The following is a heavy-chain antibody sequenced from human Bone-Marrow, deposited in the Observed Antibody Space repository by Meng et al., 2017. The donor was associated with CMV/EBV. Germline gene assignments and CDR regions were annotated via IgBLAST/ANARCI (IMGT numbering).Heavy chain of an antibody. D-gene: IGHD2-2*01. CDR3: ARGGREYQLLSLRLNYYGMDV. CDR1: GGTFSSYA. Sequence: ASVKVSCKASGGTFSSYAISWVRQAPGQGLEWMGWINPNSGGTNYAQKFQGRVTMTRDTSISTAYMELSRLRSDDTAVYYCARGGREYQLLSLRLNYYGMDVWGQGTTVTVSS. J-gene: IGHJ6*02. V-gene: IGHV1-2*02. CDR2: INPNSGGT.